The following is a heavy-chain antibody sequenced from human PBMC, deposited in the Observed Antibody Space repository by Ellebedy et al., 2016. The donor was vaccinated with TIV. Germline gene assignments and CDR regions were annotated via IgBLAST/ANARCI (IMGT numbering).Heavy chain of an antibody. V-gene: IGHV5-51*01. CDR1: GYRFSSYW. CDR2: IYPGDSDT. D-gene: IGHD5-12*01. CDR3: ARPSTTYSHTSHFDY. J-gene: IGHJ4*02. Sequence: GESLKISCKGSGYRFSSYWIGWVRQMPGKGLEWMGIIYPGDSDTRYSPSFQGQVTISADKSISTAYLQWGSLKASDSAMYYCARPSTTYSHTSHFDYWGQGTLVTVSS.